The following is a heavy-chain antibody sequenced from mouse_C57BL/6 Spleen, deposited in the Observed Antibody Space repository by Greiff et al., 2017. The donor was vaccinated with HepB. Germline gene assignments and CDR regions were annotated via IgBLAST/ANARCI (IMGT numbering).Heavy chain of an antibody. J-gene: IGHJ4*01. CDR3: ARDRGTTVVAGAMDY. V-gene: IGHV5-4*01. CDR2: ISDGGSYT. Sequence: VMLVESGGGLVKPGGSLKLSCAASGFTFSSYAMSWVRQTPEKRLEWVATISDGGSYTYYPDNVKGRFTISRDNAKNNLYLQMSHLKSEDTAMYYCARDRGTTVVAGAMDYWGQGTSVTVSS. CDR1: GFTFSSYA. D-gene: IGHD1-1*01.